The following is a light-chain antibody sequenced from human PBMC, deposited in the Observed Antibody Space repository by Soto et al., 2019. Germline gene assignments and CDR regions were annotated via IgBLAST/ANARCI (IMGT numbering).Light chain of an antibody. CDR1: QSISSY. J-gene: IGKJ1*01. CDR2: AAS. CDR3: KQSYNTPRR. V-gene: IGKV1-39*01. Sequence: DIQMTQSPSSLSASVGDRVTITCRASQSISSYLNWYQQKPGKAPKLLIYAASSLQSGVPSRFSGSGSGTDFTLTISSLQPEDFATYYCKQSYNTPRRFGKGTKV.